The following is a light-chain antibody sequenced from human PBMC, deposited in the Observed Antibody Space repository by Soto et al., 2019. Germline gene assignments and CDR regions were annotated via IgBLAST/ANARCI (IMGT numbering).Light chain of an antibody. Sequence: QTVVTQSSSASASLGSSVKLTCTLSSGHSSYIIAWHQQQPGKAPRYLMKLEGSGSYNKGSEVPDRFSGSSSGADRYLTISNHQLEDEADYYCETWDSNTHTVFGGGTKLTVL. V-gene: IGLV4-60*02. CDR2: LEGSGSY. CDR1: SGHSSYI. J-gene: IGLJ3*02. CDR3: ETWDSNTHTV.